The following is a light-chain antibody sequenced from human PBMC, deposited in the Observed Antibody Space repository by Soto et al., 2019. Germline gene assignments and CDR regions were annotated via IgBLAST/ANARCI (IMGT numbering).Light chain of an antibody. CDR3: YSAADNNWV. CDR2: KDS. V-gene: IGLV3-27*01. CDR1: VLAKKY. J-gene: IGLJ3*02. Sequence: SYELTQPSSVSVSPGQTARITCSGDVLAKKYARWFQQKPGQAPVMGIYKDSERPSGIPERFSGSSSGTTVTLTISGAQVEDEADYYCYSAADNNWVFGGGTKVTVL.